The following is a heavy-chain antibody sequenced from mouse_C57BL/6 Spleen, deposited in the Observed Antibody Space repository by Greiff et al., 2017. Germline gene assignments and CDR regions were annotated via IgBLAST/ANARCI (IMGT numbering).Heavy chain of an antibody. V-gene: IGHV5-4*03. Sequence: EVKLMESGGGLVKPGGSLKLSCAASGFTFSSYAMSWVRQTPEKRLEWVATISDGGSYTYYPDNVKGRFTISRDNAKNNLYLQMSHLKSEDTAMYYCARGFITTVVAHWYFDVWGTGTTVTVSS. CDR1: GFTFSSYA. J-gene: IGHJ1*03. CDR2: ISDGGSYT. CDR3: ARGFITTVVAHWYFDV. D-gene: IGHD1-1*01.